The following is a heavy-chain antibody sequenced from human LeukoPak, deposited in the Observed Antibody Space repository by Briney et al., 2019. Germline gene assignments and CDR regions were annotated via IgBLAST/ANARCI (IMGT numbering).Heavy chain of an antibody. CDR2: IYYSGST. V-gene: IGHV4-59*01. Sequence: PSETLSLTCTVSGGSISSYYWSWIRQPPGKGLEWIGYIYYSGSTNYNPSLKSRVTISVDTSKSQFSLKLSSVTAADTAVYYCARDPVGANDYWGQGTLVTVSS. D-gene: IGHD1-26*01. J-gene: IGHJ4*02. CDR3: ARDPVGANDY. CDR1: GGSISSYY.